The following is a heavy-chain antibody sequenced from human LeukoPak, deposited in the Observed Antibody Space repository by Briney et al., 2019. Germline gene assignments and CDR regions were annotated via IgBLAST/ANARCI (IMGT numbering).Heavy chain of an antibody. CDR2: INHSGST. Sequence: PSETLSLTCAVYGGSFSGYYWSWARLPPGKGLEWIGEINHSGSTNYNPSLKSRVTISVDTSKNQFSLELSSVTAADTAVYYCATNSGWRFDYWGQGTLATVSS. CDR1: GGSFSGYY. V-gene: IGHV4-34*01. J-gene: IGHJ4*02. CDR3: ATNSGWRFDY. D-gene: IGHD6-19*01.